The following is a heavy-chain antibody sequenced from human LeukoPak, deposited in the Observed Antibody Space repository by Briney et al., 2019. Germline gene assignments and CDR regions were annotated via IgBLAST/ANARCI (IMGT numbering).Heavy chain of an antibody. CDR2: IYYSGST. Sequence: SETLSLTCTVSGGSISSSSYYWGWIRQPPGKGLEWIGSIYYSGSTNYNPSLKSRVTISVDTFKNQFSLKLSSVTAADTAVYYCARHSSYYYDIEVDYYFDYWGQGTLVTVSS. CDR3: ARHSSYYYDIEVDYYFDY. D-gene: IGHD3-22*01. J-gene: IGHJ4*02. CDR1: GGSISSSSYY. V-gene: IGHV4-39*01.